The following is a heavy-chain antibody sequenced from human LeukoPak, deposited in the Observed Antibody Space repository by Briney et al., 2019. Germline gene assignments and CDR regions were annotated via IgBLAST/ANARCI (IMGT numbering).Heavy chain of an antibody. CDR2: IKSKTDGGTT. J-gene: IGHJ3*02. Sequence: GGSLRLSXAASGFTFSNAWMSWVRQAPGKGLEWVGRIKSKTDGGTTDYAAPVKGRFTISRDDSKNTLYLQMNSLKTEDTAVYYCTTSDTIFGVVIIPGDAFDIWGQGTMVTVSS. CDR1: GFTFSNAW. CDR3: TTSDTIFGVVIIPGDAFDI. V-gene: IGHV3-15*01. D-gene: IGHD3-3*01.